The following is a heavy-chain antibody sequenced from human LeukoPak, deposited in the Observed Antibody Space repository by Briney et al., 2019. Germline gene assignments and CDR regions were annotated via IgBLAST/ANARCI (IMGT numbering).Heavy chain of an antibody. CDR2: IIPIFGTA. CDR3: ARSARDSSGYYNDY. V-gene: IGHV1-69*05. J-gene: IGHJ4*02. CDR1: GGTFSSYA. Sequence: ASVKVSCKASGGTFSSYAISWVRQAPGQGLEWLGGIIPIFGTANYAQKFQGRVTITTDESTSTAYMELSSLRSEDTAVYYCARSARDSSGYYNDYWGQGTLVTVSS. D-gene: IGHD3-22*01.